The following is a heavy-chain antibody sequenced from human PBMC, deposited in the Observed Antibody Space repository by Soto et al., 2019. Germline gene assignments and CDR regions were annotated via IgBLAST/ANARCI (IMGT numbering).Heavy chain of an antibody. D-gene: IGHD2-2*01. CDR2: TYYRSKWYN. CDR1: GDSVSSNSAA. V-gene: IGHV6-1*01. Sequence: PSQTLSLTCVISGDSVSSNSAAWNWIRQSPSRGLEWLGRTYYRSKWYNDYAVSVKSRITINPDTSKNQFSLQLNSVTPEDTAVYYCARTLVPAAIDHNYYYGMDVWGQGTTVTVSS. J-gene: IGHJ6*02. CDR3: ARTLVPAAIDHNYYYGMDV.